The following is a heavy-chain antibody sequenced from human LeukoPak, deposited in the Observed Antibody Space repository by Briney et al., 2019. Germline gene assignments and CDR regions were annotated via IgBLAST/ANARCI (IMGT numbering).Heavy chain of an antibody. CDR3: ARCDYSLWWFDP. Sequence: GASVKVSCKASGYTFTSYDINWVRQATGQGLEWMGWMNPNSGNTGYAQKFQGRVTITRNTSTSTAYMELRSLRSDDTAVYYCARCDYSLWWFDPWGQGTLVTVSS. D-gene: IGHD4-11*01. V-gene: IGHV1-8*03. CDR1: GYTFTSYD. J-gene: IGHJ5*02. CDR2: MNPNSGNT.